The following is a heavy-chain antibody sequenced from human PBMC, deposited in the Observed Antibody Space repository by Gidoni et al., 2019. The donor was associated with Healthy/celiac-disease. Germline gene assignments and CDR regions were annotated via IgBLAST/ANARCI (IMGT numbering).Heavy chain of an antibody. Sequence: EVQLVESGGGLVKPGGCLRLACAASGFTFSSYSMNWVRQAPGRGLEWVSSISSSSSYLYYADSVKGRFTISRDNAKNSLYLQMNSLRAEDTAVVYCAREPDGLVGAMAAKFDPWGQGTLVTVSS. J-gene: IGHJ5*02. V-gene: IGHV3-21*01. CDR2: ISSSSSYL. CDR1: GFTFSSYS. D-gene: IGHD1-26*01. CDR3: AREPDGLVGAMAAKFDP.